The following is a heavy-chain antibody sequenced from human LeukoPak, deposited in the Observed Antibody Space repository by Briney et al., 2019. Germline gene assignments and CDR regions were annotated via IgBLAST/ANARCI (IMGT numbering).Heavy chain of an antibody. CDR3: ARDGRDYDYVWGSYRSDAFDI. Sequence: ASMKVPCKASGYTFTSYGISWVRQAPGQGLEWMGWISAYNGNTNYAQKLQGRVTMTTDTSTSTAYMELRSLRSDDTAVYYCARDGRDYDYVWGSYRSDAFDIWGQGTMVTVSS. J-gene: IGHJ3*02. CDR2: ISAYNGNT. CDR1: GYTFTSYG. D-gene: IGHD3-16*02. V-gene: IGHV1-18*04.